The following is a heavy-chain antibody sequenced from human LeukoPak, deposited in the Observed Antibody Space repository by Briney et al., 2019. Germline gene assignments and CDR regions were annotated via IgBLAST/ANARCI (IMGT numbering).Heavy chain of an antibody. CDR1: GIPFKKYG. CDR3: VTHYKWDLLVHAF. V-gene: IGHV3-33*01. D-gene: IGHD1-26*01. Sequence: GRSLGLSCAVSGIPFKKYGMHWVRQAPGKGLEWVATIWHDGSPTMYADSAKGRFTISRDDSKNMLYLQMNSLRAEDTAEYYCVTHYKWDLLVHAFWGQGTRVTVSS. J-gene: IGHJ3*01. CDR2: IWHDGSPT.